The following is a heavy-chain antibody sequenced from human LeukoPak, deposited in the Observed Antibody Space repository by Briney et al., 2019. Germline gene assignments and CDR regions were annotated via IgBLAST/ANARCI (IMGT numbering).Heavy chain of an antibody. J-gene: IGHJ4*02. CDR1: GFTGSRDY. D-gene: IGHD1-1*01. Sequence: GGSLRLSCADSGFTGSRDYMSWVRQAPGKGLEWVLVIYADGTTYYADSVKGRFTISRDNSKNTLYLQMNSLRAEDTAVYYCARELEGYFDYWGQGTLVTVSS. V-gene: IGHV3-53*01. CDR3: ARELEGYFDY. CDR2: IYADGTT.